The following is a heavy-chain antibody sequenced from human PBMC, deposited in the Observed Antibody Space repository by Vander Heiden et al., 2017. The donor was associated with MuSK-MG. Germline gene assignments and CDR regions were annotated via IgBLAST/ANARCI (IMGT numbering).Heavy chain of an antibody. J-gene: IGHJ1*01. CDR1: GYSISSGYY. Sequence: QVQLQESGPGLVKPSETLSLTCAVSGYSISSGYYWGWIRQPPGKGLEWIGSIYHSGSTYYNPSLKSRVTISVDTSKNQFSLKLSSVTAADTAVYYCARDSSGWYVPRDFQHWGQGTLVTVSS. CDR3: ARDSSGWYVPRDFQH. V-gene: IGHV4-38-2*02. D-gene: IGHD6-19*01. CDR2: IYHSGST.